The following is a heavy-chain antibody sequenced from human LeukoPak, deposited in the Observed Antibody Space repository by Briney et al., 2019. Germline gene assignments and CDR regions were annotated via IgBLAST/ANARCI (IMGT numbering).Heavy chain of an antibody. Sequence: HSGGSLRLSCAASGFTFSSYAMSWVRQAPGKGLEWVSGISGSGDNTYYADSVKGRFTISRDNSKNTLYLQMNSLKTEDTAVYYCTTDILSGYYVGLTWGQGTLVTVSS. CDR1: GFTFSSYA. V-gene: IGHV3-23*01. D-gene: IGHD3-9*01. J-gene: IGHJ5*02. CDR2: ISGSGDNT. CDR3: TTDILSGYYVGLT.